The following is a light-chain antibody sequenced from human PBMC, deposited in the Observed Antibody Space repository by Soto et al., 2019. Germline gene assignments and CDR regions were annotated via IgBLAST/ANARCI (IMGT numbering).Light chain of an antibody. V-gene: IGKV1-12*01. Sequence: DIQMTQSPSSVSASVGDRVTITCRASRGISSWLAWYQQKPGKAPKLLFYAASSLQSGVPSRFSGRGSGTDFTLTISSLQPEDFATYYYQQAHSFPPFTFGPGTKVHI. J-gene: IGKJ3*01. CDR3: QQAHSFPPFT. CDR1: RGISSW. CDR2: AAS.